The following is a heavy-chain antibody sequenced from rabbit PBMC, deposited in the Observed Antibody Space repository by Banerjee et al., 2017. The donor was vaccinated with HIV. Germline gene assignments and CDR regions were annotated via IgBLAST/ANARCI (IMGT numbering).Heavy chain of an antibody. CDR1: GFSFNVKYV. CDR2: INTSSGNT. CDR3: ARGGAYAGDGYGTHFNL. D-gene: IGHD4-2*01. Sequence: QEQLVESGGGLVQPEGSLTLTCKASGFSFNVKYVMCWVRQAPGKGLEWIACINTSSGNTVYATWAKGRFTISKASWTTVTLQMTSLTAADTATYFCARGGAYAGDGYGTHFNLWGPGTLVTVS. J-gene: IGHJ4*01. V-gene: IGHV1S45*01.